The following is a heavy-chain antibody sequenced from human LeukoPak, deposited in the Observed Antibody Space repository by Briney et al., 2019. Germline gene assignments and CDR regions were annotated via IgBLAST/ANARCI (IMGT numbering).Heavy chain of an antibody. CDR1: GYSFTNYW. D-gene: IGHD5-12*01. V-gene: IGHV5-51*01. CDR2: IYLGDSDT. CDR3: ARWLRGVLDY. J-gene: IGHJ4*02. Sequence: GESLKISCRGSGYSFTNYWIAWVRQMPGKGLEWMGIIYLGDSDTKYSPSFQGQVTISADKSISTAYLQWSSLKASDTAMYYCARWLRGVLDYWGQGTLVTVSS.